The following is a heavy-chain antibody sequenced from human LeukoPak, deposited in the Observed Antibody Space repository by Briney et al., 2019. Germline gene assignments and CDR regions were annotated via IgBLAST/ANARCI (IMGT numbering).Heavy chain of an antibody. J-gene: IGHJ4*02. CDR1: GLTFNSYA. CDR3: AAVIVAKGTFDC. CDR2: ISYSGGST. D-gene: IGHD5-12*01. Sequence: GGSLRLSCAASGLTFNSYAMSWVRQAPGKGLEWVSSISYSGGSTYYADSVKGRFTISRDNSKNTLYLQMNSLRDEDTALYYCAAVIVAKGTFDCWGQGTLVTVSS. V-gene: IGHV3-23*01.